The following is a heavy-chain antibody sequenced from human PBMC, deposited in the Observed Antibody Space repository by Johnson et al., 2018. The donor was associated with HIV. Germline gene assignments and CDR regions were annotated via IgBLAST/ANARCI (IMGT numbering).Heavy chain of an antibody. CDR3: ARVVAFGWELNDAFDI. V-gene: IGHV3-11*01. J-gene: IGHJ3*02. Sequence: QMLLVESGGGLVKPGGSLRLSCAASGFSFSDYYMNWIRQAPGKGLEWVSYISSSGSTIYYADSVKGRFTISRDNAKNSLYLQMNSLRGEDTALYYCARVVAFGWELNDAFDIWGQGTMVTVSS. D-gene: IGHD1-26*01. CDR1: GFSFSDYY. CDR2: ISSSGSTI.